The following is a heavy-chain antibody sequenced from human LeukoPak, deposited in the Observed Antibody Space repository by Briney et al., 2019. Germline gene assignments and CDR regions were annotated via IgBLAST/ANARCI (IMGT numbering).Heavy chain of an antibody. CDR3: AGLVVTLHPLEYYFDY. J-gene: IGHJ4*02. CDR2: IYYSGST. D-gene: IGHD4-23*01. V-gene: IGHV4-39*01. Sequence: PSETLSLTCSVSGGSISSRGYYWGWIRQPPGRGLEWIGSIYYSGSTYYNPSLKSRVTISVDTSKNQFSLKLSSVTAADTAVYYCAGLVVTLHPLEYYFDYWGQGTLVTVSS. CDR1: GGSISSRGYY.